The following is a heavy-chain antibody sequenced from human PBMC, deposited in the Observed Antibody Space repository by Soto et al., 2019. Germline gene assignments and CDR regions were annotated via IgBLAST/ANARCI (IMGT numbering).Heavy chain of an antibody. CDR1: GFTFSGYA. CDR2: ITGDGHRT. J-gene: IGHJ4*02. D-gene: IGHD3-22*01. Sequence: EVQLLESGGGLVQPGGSLRLSCTASGFTFSGYAMSWVRQSPGKELELVAAITGDGHRTYYADSVEGRFTISRDNSKKTLFLQMNSLRTEDTAIYHCAKRDYYDSATFSPLFESWGQGVLVTVSS. CDR3: AKRDYYDSATFSPLFES. V-gene: IGHV3-23*01.